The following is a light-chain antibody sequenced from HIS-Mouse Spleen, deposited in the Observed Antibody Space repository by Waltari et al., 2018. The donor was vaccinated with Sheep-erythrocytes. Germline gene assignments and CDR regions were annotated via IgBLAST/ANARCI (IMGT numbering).Light chain of an antibody. J-gene: IGLJ1*01. CDR1: SSDVAGYHY. CDR3: CSYAGSYNHV. CDR2: DVS. V-gene: IGLV2-11*01. Sequence: QSALTQPRSVSGSPGQSVTISFTGTSSDVAGYHYVSWYQQHPGKAPKPMIYDVSKRPSGVPDRFSGSKSGNTASLTISGLQAEDEADYYCCSYAGSYNHVFATGTKVTVL.